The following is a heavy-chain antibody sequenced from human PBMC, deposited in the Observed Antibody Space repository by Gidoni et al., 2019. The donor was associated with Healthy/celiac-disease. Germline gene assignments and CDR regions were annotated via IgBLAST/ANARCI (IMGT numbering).Heavy chain of an antibody. CDR2: IRSSGGSA. Sequence: EVQLLVAGGGLVQPGGALRLACASSGCTCSSYAMSWVRRAAGKGVAWISVIRSSGGSAYYADSLKALFTISRDNSQNTLYLQMNSLRAEDTAVYYCAKDAPRGGWYYFDYWGQGTLVTVSS. D-gene: IGHD6-19*01. CDR1: GCTCSSYA. CDR3: AKDAPRGGWYYFDY. V-gene: IGHV3-23*01. J-gene: IGHJ4*02.